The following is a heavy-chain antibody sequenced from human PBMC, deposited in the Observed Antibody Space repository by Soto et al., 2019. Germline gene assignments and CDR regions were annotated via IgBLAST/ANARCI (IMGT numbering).Heavy chain of an antibody. J-gene: IGHJ4*02. CDR1: GCIFSSDR. CDR2: ISSSSSTI. D-gene: IGHD3-3*01. Sequence: GGSLRLSNAASGCIFSSDRLIWVRHAPGKGLEWVSYISSSSSTIYYADSVKGRFTISRDNAKNSLYLQMNSLRAEDTAAYYCAINNNGSTGYYTVYWGEGILISV. CDR3: AINNNGSTGYYTVY. V-gene: IGHV3-48*01.